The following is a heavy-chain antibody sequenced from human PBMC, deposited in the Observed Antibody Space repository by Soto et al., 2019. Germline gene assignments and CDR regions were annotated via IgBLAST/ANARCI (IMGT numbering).Heavy chain of an antibody. CDR3: ARGTSLGYYSYGMDV. D-gene: IGHD3-10*01. V-gene: IGHV3-48*02. Sequence: PGGSLRLSCAASGFSLSSHRVNWVRQAPGKGLEWISYISGSSETKYNADSVKGRFTTSRDNVKNVVYLQMNSLRDEDTALYYCARGTSLGYYSYGMDVWGQGTTVTVSS. CDR2: ISGSSETK. CDR1: GFSLSSHR. J-gene: IGHJ6*02.